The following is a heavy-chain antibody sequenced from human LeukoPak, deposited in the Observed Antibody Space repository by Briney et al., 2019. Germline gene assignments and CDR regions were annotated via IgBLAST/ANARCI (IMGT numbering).Heavy chain of an antibody. V-gene: IGHV5-51*01. Sequence: GESLKISCKGSGYSFTSYWIGWVRQMPGKGLEWMGIIYPGDSDTRYSPSFQGQVTISADKSISTAYLQWSSLKASVTAMYYCARSRYYDSSGPPAFDIWGQGTMVTVSS. J-gene: IGHJ3*02. CDR1: GYSFTSYW. D-gene: IGHD3-22*01. CDR3: ARSRYYDSSGPPAFDI. CDR2: IYPGDSDT.